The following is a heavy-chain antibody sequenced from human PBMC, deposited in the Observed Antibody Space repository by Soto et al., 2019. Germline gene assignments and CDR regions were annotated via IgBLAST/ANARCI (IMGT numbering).Heavy chain of an antibody. CDR2: ISYDGSNK. J-gene: IGHJ4*02. Sequence: GGSLRLSWAASGFTFSSYGMHWVRQAPGKGLEWVAVISYDGSNKYYADSVKGRFTISRDNSKNTLYLQMNSLRAEDTAVYYCAKSESSSWQFYYFDYWGQGTLVTVSS. V-gene: IGHV3-30*18. D-gene: IGHD6-13*01. CDR1: GFTFSSYG. CDR3: AKSESSSWQFYYFDY.